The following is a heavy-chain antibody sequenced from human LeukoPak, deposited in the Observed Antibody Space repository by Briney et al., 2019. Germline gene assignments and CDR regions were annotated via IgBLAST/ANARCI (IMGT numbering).Heavy chain of an antibody. CDR3: VRDPWGRNWFDP. CDR2: TFARGNI. CDR1: GGSISSYY. Sequence: PSETLSLTCTVSGGSISSYYWSWIRQPAGGGLEWVGRTFARGNINYNPSPKSRVTMSVHTSKNQFSLKLSSVTAADTAVYYCVRDPWGRNWFDPWGQGTLVTVSS. V-gene: IGHV4-4*07. D-gene: IGHD7-27*01. J-gene: IGHJ5*02.